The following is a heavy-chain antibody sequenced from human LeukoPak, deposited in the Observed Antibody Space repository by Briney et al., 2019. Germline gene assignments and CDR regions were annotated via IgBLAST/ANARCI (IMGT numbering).Heavy chain of an antibody. Sequence: ASVKVSCKASGYTFTTYGISWVRQAPGQGLEWMGWITAYNGNTHYAQKLQGRVTLTTDTSTSTAYMELRSLRSDDTAVYYCARGLALGSESSGYYYLPDYRGQGTLVTVSS. J-gene: IGHJ4*02. CDR2: ITAYNGNT. CDR1: GYTFTTYG. V-gene: IGHV1-18*01. CDR3: ARGLALGSESSGYYYLPDY. D-gene: IGHD3-22*01.